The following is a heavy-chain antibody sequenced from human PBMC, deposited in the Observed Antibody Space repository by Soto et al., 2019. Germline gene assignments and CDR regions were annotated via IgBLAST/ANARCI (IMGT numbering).Heavy chain of an antibody. CDR2: IYPGDSDT. Sequence: RGESLKISCKGSGYRFSSYWIAWVRQMPGKGLEWMGIIYPGDSDTIYSPSFQGQVTFSADKSTSTAYLQWSSLKASDTAMYYCARQGSNGAYYYYGMDVWGQGTTVTVS. V-gene: IGHV5-51*01. CDR1: GYRFSSYW. J-gene: IGHJ6*02. CDR3: ARQGSNGAYYYYGMDV. D-gene: IGHD2-8*01.